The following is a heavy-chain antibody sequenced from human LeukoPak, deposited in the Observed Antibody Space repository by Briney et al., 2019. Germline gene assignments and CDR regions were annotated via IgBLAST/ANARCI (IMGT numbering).Heavy chain of an antibody. Sequence: ASVKVSCKASGYTFTSYYMHWVRQAPGRGLEWMGIINPSGGSTSYAQKFQGRVTMTRDTSTSTVYMELSSLRSEDTAVYYCARRADDSGSYYYFDYWGQGTLVTVSS. CDR1: GYTFTSYY. CDR3: ARRADDSGSYYYFDY. V-gene: IGHV1-46*03. J-gene: IGHJ4*02. D-gene: IGHD1-26*01. CDR2: INPSGGST.